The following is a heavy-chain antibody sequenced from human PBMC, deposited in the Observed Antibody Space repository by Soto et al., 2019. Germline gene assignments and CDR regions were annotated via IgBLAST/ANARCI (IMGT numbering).Heavy chain of an antibody. Sequence: SESLSLTCTVSGNSISNYYWSWFRQHPGKGLEWIGFIYYTGSTNYNPSLKSRVTISVDPSKNQFSLKLSSVTAADTAVYYCTRNKENSGSSLFDYWGQGTLVTVSS. CDR3: TRNKENSGSSLFDY. CDR1: GNSISNYY. J-gene: IGHJ4*02. V-gene: IGHV4-59*01. D-gene: IGHD1-26*01. CDR2: IYYTGST.